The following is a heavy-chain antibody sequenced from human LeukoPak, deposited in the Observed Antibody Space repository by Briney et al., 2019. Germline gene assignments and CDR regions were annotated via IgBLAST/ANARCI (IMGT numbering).Heavy chain of an antibody. V-gene: IGHV4-59*08. CDR2: IYYSGSA. CDR3: ARLRPTWALEGYYYYGMDV. Sequence: PSETLSLTCTVSGGSISSYYWSWIRQPPGKGLEWIGYIYYSGSANYNPSLKSRVTISVDTSKNQFSLKLLSVTAAATAVDYCARLRPTWALEGYYYYGMDVWGQGTTVTVSS. J-gene: IGHJ6*02. D-gene: IGHD3-3*01. CDR1: GGSISSYY.